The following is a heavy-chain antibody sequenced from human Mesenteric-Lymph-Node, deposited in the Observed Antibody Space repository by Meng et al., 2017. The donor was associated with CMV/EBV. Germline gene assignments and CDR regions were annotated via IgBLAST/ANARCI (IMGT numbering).Heavy chain of an antibody. D-gene: IGHD5-24*01. CDR2: ISYDGSNK. CDR3: ARDSGFDRDGYNAFDI. J-gene: IGHJ3*02. Sequence: GESLKISCAASGFTFSSYAMHWVRQAPGKGLEWVAVISYDGSNKYYADSVKGRFTISRDNSKNTLYLQMNSLRAEDTAVYYCARDSGFDRDGYNAFDIWGQGIMVTVSS. CDR1: GFTFSSYA. V-gene: IGHV3-30*04.